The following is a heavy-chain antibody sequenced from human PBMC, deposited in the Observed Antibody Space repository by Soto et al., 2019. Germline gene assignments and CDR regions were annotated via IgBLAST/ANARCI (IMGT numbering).Heavy chain of an antibody. D-gene: IGHD3-3*01. J-gene: IGHJ4*02. Sequence: QVQLVQSGAEVKKPGASVKVSCKASGYTFTSYGISWVRQAPGQGLEWMGWISAYNGNTNYAQKLQGRVTMTTDTSTSTAYMELRSLRSDDTAVYYCARDRAYYDFWSGYYTGIGQPDYWGQGTLFTVSS. V-gene: IGHV1-18*01. CDR2: ISAYNGNT. CDR1: GYTFTSYG. CDR3: ARDRAYYDFWSGYYTGIGQPDY.